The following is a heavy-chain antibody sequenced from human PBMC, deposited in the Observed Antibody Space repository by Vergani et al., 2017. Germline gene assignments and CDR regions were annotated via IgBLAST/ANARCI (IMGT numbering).Heavy chain of an antibody. D-gene: IGHD6-13*01. CDR2: IYYTGST. CDR1: GFIFSNY. J-gene: IGHJ4*02. Sequence: VHLVESGGSVVKPGGSLRLSCAGSGFIFSNYWTWIRQPAGKGLEWIGRIYYTGSTNYNPTLESRVTMSVDTSKNQFSLNLRSVTAADTAVYFCARADFSTNWYGQSFNVDFWGPGALVTVSS. CDR3: ARADFSTNWYGQSFNVDF. V-gene: IGHV4-4*07.